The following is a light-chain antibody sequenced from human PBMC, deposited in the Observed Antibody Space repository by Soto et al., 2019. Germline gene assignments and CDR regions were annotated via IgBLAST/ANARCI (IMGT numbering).Light chain of an antibody. CDR3: SSSAGGYTWV. V-gene: IGLV2-8*01. Sequence: QSALTQPPSASGSPGQSVTISCTGTSSDVGGSNFVSWYQQHPGKAPKLMIYEVSKRPSGVPARFSGSKSGNMASLTVSGLQAEDEADYYCSSSAGGYTWVFGGGTKVTVL. J-gene: IGLJ3*02. CDR1: SSDVGGSNF. CDR2: EVS.